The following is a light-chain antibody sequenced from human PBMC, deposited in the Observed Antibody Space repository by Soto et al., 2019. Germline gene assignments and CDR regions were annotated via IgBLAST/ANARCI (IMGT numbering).Light chain of an antibody. V-gene: IGKV3-20*01. CDR2: SAS. CDR3: QQYGSSPRYI. CDR1: QSVSSN. Sequence: EVVLAQSPGTLSLSPGERATLSCRASQSVSSNLAWYQQKPGQAPRLLIYSASTRATGIPARFSGSGSGTDFTLTISRVEPEDFAVYYCQQYGSSPRYIFGQGTKVDIK. J-gene: IGKJ2*01.